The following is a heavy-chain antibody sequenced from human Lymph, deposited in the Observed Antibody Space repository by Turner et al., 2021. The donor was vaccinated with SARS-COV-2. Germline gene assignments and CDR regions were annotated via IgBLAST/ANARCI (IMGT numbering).Heavy chain of an antibody. Sequence: QVQLVESGGGVVEPGRSLRLSCSASGFTFSSYGMHWVRQAPGKGLEWVAVICDDGSNKYYADSVKGRFTITRDNSKNTLYLQMNSLRAEDTAVYYCARVKGYNGYDLRYYYGMDVWGQGTTVTVSS. J-gene: IGHJ6*02. CDR3: ARVKGYNGYDLRYYYGMDV. CDR2: ICDDGSNK. CDR1: GFTFSSYG. D-gene: IGHD5-12*01. V-gene: IGHV3-33*01.